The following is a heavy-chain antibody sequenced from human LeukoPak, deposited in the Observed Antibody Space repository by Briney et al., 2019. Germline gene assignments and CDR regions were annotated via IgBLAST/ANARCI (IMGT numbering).Heavy chain of an antibody. V-gene: IGHV3-74*01. CDR3: AKGGDYCNTFDY. CDR2: INSDGSST. Sequence: GGSLRLSCAASGFTFSSYWMHWVRQAPGKGLVWVSRINSDGSSTSYADSVKGRFTISRDNAKNTLYLQMNSLRAEDTAVYYCAKGGDYCNTFDYWGQGTLVTVSS. J-gene: IGHJ4*02. D-gene: IGHD4-11*01. CDR1: GFTFSSYW.